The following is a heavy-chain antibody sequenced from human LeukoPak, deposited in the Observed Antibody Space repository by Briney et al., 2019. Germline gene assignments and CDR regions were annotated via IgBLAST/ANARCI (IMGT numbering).Heavy chain of an antibody. Sequence: PSETLSLTCTVSGGSISSYYWSWIRQPPGKGLEWIGYIYYSGSTNFNPSLKSRVTISVDTSKNQFSLKLSSVTAADTAVYYCARGANYDYVWGSYRRSPIFDYWGQGTLVTVSS. CDR3: ARGANYDYVWGSYRRSPIFDY. CDR1: GGSISSYY. CDR2: IYYSGST. V-gene: IGHV4-59*12. J-gene: IGHJ4*02. D-gene: IGHD3-16*02.